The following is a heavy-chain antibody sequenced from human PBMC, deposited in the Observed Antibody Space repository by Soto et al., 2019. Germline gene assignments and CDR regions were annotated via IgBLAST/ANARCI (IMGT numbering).Heavy chain of an antibody. CDR3: ARDSGWYSYYFDY. Sequence: SETLSLTCTVAGGSISSGGYYWSWIRQHPGKGLEWIGYIYYSGSTYYNPSLKSRVTISVDTSKNQFSLQLNSVTPEDTAVYYCARDSGWYSYYFDYWGQGTLVTVSS. CDR1: GGSISSGGYY. D-gene: IGHD6-19*01. J-gene: IGHJ4*02. V-gene: IGHV4-31*03. CDR2: IYYSGST.